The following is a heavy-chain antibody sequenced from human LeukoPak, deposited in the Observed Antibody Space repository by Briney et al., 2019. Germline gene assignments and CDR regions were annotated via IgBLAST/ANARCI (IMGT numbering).Heavy chain of an antibody. CDR3: AKLSPYGGVGY. V-gene: IGHV3-23*01. D-gene: IGHD4-23*01. CDR2: ISDSGDSP. Sequence: GGSLRLSCAASGFTFSSFVMHWVRQAPGKGLEWVSTISDSGDSPYYADSVKGRFTISRDNSKNTLYLQMNSLSAEDTAVYFCAKLSPYGGVGYWGQGTLVTVSS. CDR1: GFTFSSFV. J-gene: IGHJ4*02.